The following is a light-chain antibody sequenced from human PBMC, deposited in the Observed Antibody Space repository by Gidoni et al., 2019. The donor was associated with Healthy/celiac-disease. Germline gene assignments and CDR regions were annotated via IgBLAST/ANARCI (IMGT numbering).Light chain of an antibody. J-gene: IGLJ3*02. V-gene: IGLV1-44*01. CDR3: AAWDDRLNGWV. Sequence: QSVLTQPPSASGTPGQRVTISCSGSSSNLGSNTVTWYQQLPGTAPKLIIYSNNQRPSGVPDRFSGSKSGTSASLAISGRQSEDEADYYCAAWDDRLNGWVFGGGTKLTVL. CDR2: SNN. CDR1: SSNLGSNT.